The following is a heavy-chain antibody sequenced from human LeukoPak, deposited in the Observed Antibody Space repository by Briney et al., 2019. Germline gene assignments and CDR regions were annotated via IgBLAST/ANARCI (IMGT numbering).Heavy chain of an antibody. J-gene: IGHJ5*02. D-gene: IGHD4-11*01. V-gene: IGHV1-24*01. CDR1: GYTFTSHY. CDR2: FDPEDGET. Sequence: RASVKVSCKASGYTFTSHYMHWVRQAPGKGLEWMGGFDPEDGETIYAQKFQGRVTMTEDTSTDTAYMELSSLRSEDTAVYYCATAVRNWFDPWGQGTLVTVSS. CDR3: ATAVRNWFDP.